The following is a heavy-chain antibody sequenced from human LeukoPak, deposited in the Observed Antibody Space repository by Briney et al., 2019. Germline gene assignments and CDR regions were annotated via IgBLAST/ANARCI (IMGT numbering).Heavy chain of an antibody. CDR1: GFTLSSYA. J-gene: IGHJ5*02. CDR3: AKVPRAWWFDP. V-gene: IGHV3-23*01. Sequence: GGSLRLSCAASGFTLSSYAMSWVRQAPGKGLEWVSSISASGGSTNYADSVKGRFTISRNNSKNTLYLQMNSLRAEDTALYYCAKVPRAWWFDPWGQGALVTVSS. CDR2: ISASGGST.